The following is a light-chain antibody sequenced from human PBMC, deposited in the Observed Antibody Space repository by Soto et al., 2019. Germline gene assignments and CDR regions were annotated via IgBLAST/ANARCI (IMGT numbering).Light chain of an antibody. CDR3: QQYGGAPWT. CDR1: QSVTSNY. V-gene: IGKV3-20*01. CDR2: AAN. Sequence: EIVLTQTPGTLSLSPGERATLSCKASQSVTSNYLAWYQQRPGQAPRLLIYAANRRATGSPDRFTGSASGTDFNLTISRLEPEDFALYYCQQYGGAPWTFGQGTKVEIK. J-gene: IGKJ1*01.